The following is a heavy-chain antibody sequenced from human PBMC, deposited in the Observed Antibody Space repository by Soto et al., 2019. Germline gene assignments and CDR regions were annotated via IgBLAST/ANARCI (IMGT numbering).Heavy chain of an antibody. Sequence: QVQVVESGGGVVQPGRSLRLSCAASGFSFSDYGIHWVRQAPGKGLEWVAVISYDGSSKYYADSVKGRFTISRDNSKNTLYLQMISPRPEDTAVHYCATVRSRFGAPFYYYDDMDVWGQGTTVTVSS. J-gene: IGHJ6*02. V-gene: IGHV3-30*03. D-gene: IGHD3-10*01. CDR2: ISYDGSSK. CDR1: GFSFSDYG. CDR3: ATVRSRFGAPFYYYDDMDV.